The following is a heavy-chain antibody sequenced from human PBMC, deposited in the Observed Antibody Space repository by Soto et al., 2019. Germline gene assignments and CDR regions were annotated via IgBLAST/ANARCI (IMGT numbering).Heavy chain of an antibody. CDR2: IYHSGST. J-gene: IGHJ5*02. CDR1: GGSISSGGYS. V-gene: IGHV4-30-2*01. CDR3: ARVITMVRGVTNWIHP. D-gene: IGHD3-10*01. Sequence: SETLSLTCAVSGGSISSGGYSWSWIRQPPGKGLEWIGYIYHSGSTYYNPSLKSRVTISVDRSKNQFSLKLSSVTAADTAVYYCARVITMVRGVTNWIHPSGQATLVTGSS.